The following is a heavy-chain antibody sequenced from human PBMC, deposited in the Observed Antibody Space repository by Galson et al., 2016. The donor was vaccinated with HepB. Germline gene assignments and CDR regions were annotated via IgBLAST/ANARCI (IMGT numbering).Heavy chain of an antibody. Sequence: SLRLSCAASGFTFTRYAMTWVRQAPGKGLEWVSSITSSGGNTYYTDSVKGRFTISRDNSQNTLLLQMNSLRAEDTAVYYCAKGDDFWSGYYGGLWGQGTLVTVSS. V-gene: IGHV3-23*01. D-gene: IGHD3-3*01. CDR2: ITSSGGNT. CDR3: AKGDDFWSGYYGGL. J-gene: IGHJ4*02. CDR1: GFTFTRYA.